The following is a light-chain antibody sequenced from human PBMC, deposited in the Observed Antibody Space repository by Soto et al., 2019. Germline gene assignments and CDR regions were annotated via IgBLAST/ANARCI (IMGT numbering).Light chain of an antibody. CDR2: DVS. J-gene: IGLJ1*01. CDR3: SPYTSSSTPYV. CDR1: SSDVGGYDY. Sequence: QSALTQPASVSGSPGQSIAISCTGTSSDVGGYDYVSWYQQHPGKAPKLMISDVSNRPSGVSNRFSGSKSSNTASLTISGLQAEDEADYYCSPYTSSSTPYVFGTGTKVTV. V-gene: IGLV2-14*01.